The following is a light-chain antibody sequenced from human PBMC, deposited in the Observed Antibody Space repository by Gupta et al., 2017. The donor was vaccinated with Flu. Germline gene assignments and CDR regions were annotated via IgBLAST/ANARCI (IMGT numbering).Light chain of an antibody. CDR1: QIINSAC. Sequence: PGTLSLCPGERVTLSCRASQIINSACLERYQQKPGQAPRLLISGASDRPNGTPGRFSGRGYATDFTLTSSRREHEDCAVYYGHHDCTSRTFGQGTKVEIK. CDR3: HHDCTSRT. J-gene: IGKJ1*01. V-gene: IGKV3-20*01. CDR2: GAS.